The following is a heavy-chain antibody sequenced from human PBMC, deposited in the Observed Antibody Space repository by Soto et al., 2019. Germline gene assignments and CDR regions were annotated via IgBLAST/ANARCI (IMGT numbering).Heavy chain of an antibody. Sequence: GASVKVSCMASGYTFTSYGISWVRPAPGQGLECMGWISAYNGNTNYAQKLQGRVTMTTDTSTSTAYMELRSLRSDDTAVYYCARHVLRYFDWLPDPHYGMDVWGQGTTVTVSS. V-gene: IGHV1-18*01. CDR2: ISAYNGNT. CDR1: GYTFTSYG. CDR3: ARHVLRYFDWLPDPHYGMDV. D-gene: IGHD3-9*01. J-gene: IGHJ6*02.